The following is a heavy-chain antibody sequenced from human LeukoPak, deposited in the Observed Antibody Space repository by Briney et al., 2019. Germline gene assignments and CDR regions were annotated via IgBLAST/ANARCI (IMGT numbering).Heavy chain of an antibody. CDR3: AKDPGTTRYYFDY. CDR1: GFTFSSYG. V-gene: IGHV3-30*18. J-gene: IGHJ4*02. D-gene: IGHD6-13*01. Sequence: PGGSLRLSCAASGFTFSSYGMHWVRQAPGKGLEWVAVISYDGSNKYYADSVKGRFTIFRDNSKNRLYLQMNSLRAEDTAVYYCAKDPGTTRYYFDYWGQGTLVTVSS. CDR2: ISYDGSNK.